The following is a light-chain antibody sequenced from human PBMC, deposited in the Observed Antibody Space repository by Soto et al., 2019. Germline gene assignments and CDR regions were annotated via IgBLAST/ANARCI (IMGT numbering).Light chain of an antibody. Sequence: QSVLTQPPSVSAAPGQKVIISCSGSNSNIGNNFVSWYQQLPGTAPKLLIYDNNKRPSGIPDRFSGSKSGTSATLAITGLQTGDEADYYCGTWDSSLSVVVFGGGTKLTVL. J-gene: IGLJ2*01. CDR1: NSNIGNNF. V-gene: IGLV1-51*01. CDR2: DNN. CDR3: GTWDSSLSVVV.